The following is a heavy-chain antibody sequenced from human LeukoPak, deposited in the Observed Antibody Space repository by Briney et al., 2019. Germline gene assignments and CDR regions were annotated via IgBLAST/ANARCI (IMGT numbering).Heavy chain of an antibody. D-gene: IGHD2-2*01. Sequence: PSQTLSLTCTVSGGSISSGGYYWSWIRQHPGKGLEWIGYIYYSGSTYYNPSLKSRVTIPVDTSKNQFSLKLSSVAAADTAVYYCARDRVCPDNYYYYGMDVWGQGTTVTVSS. V-gene: IGHV4-31*03. CDR1: GGSISSGGYY. CDR3: ARDRVCPDNYYYYGMDV. CDR2: IYYSGST. J-gene: IGHJ6*02.